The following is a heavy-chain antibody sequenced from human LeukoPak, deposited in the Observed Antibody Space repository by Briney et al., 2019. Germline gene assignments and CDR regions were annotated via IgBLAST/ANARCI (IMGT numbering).Heavy chain of an antibody. CDR1: GFTFSSYA. V-gene: IGHV3-23*01. CDR2: ISGSGGST. CDR3: AKNGISYDFWSGFSMDV. D-gene: IGHD3-3*01. J-gene: IGHJ6*03. Sequence: GGSLRLSCAASGFTFSSYAMSWVRQAPGKRLEWVSAISGSGGSTCYADSVKGRFTISRDNSKNTLYLQMNSLRAEDTAVYYCAKNGISYDFWSGFSMDVWGKGTTVTVSS.